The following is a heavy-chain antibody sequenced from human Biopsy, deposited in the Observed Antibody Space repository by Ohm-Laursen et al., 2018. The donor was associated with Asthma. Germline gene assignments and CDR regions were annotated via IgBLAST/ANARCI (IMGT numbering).Heavy chain of an antibody. J-gene: IGHJ5*02. CDR3: AKITTDRQKANNWFDP. D-gene: IGHD3-22*01. CDR2: ISASGVRT. Sequence: GSLRLSCTASGFTFSHYNMNWVRQAPGKGLEWVSSISASGVRTFYADSVKGRFTVSRDSSRNTLYLQLSTLRVEGTAVYFCAKITTDRQKANNWFDPWGQGTLVTVSS. V-gene: IGHV3-23*01. CDR1: GFTFSHYN.